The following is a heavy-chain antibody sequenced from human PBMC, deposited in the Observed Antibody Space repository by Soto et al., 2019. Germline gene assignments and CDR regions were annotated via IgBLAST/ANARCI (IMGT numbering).Heavy chain of an antibody. V-gene: IGHV3-30*18. Sequence: PVGSLRLSCVASGFSFTNSAMQWVRQAPGKGLEWVALISFDGSRKYYADSVKGRLTISRDNSRNTLYLQINSLRADDTALYYCAKDPDYDLNYFDPWGQGTLVTVS. CDR3: AKDPDYDLNYFDP. J-gene: IGHJ5*02. CDR1: GFSFTNSA. CDR2: ISFDGSRK. D-gene: IGHD3-22*01.